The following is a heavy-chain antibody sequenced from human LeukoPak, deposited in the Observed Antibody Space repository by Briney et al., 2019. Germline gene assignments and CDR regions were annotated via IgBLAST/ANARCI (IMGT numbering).Heavy chain of an antibody. CDR2: IYTSGST. CDR1: GGSISSGSYY. J-gene: IGHJ3*02. V-gene: IGHV4-61*02. D-gene: IGHD5-18*01. CDR3: ARQETVMAQGRFAFDI. Sequence: SQTLSLTCTVSGGSISSGSYYWSWIRQPAGKGLEWIGRIYTSGSTNYNPSLKSRVIILADTSKNQFSLQLSSVTAADTAVYYCARQETVMAQGRFAFDIWGQGTVVTVYS.